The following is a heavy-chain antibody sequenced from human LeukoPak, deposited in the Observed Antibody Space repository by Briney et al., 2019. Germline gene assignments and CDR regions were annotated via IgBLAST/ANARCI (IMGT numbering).Heavy chain of an antibody. CDR2: INPNSGGT. CDR1: GYTFTGYY. J-gene: IGHJ5*02. Sequence: GASVKVSCKASGYTFTGYYMHWVRQAPGQGLEWMGRINPNSGGTNYAQKFQGRVTMTRDTSISTAYMELSRLRSDDTAVYYCVRDSYDFWSGYYQPWGQGTLVTVSS. V-gene: IGHV1-2*06. D-gene: IGHD3-3*01. CDR3: VRDSYDFWSGYYQP.